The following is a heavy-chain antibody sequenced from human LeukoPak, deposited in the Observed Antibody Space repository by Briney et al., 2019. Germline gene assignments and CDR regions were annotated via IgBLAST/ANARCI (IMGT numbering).Heavy chain of an antibody. Sequence: SETLSLTCAVYSGSFSGYYWSWIRQAPGKGLEWIGEINHSGSTNYNPSLRTRVTISVDTSKNQFSLKLSSVTAADTAVYYCARGFRGDNFDYWGQGTLVTVSS. CDR2: INHSGST. D-gene: IGHD7-27*01. CDR1: SGSFSGYY. V-gene: IGHV4-34*01. CDR3: ARGFRGDNFDY. J-gene: IGHJ4*02.